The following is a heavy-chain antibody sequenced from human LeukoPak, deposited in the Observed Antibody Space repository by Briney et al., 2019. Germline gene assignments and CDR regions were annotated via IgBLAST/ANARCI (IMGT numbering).Heavy chain of an antibody. CDR2: INPNSGGT. CDR1: GYTFTGYY. J-gene: IGHJ3*02. CDR3: ARKIFGSSTGAYPVFNI. D-gene: IGHD2-2*01. V-gene: IGHV1-2*02. Sequence: VASVKVSCKASGYTFTGYYMHWVRQAPGQGLEWMGWINPNSGGTNYAQKFQGRVTMTRDTSISTAYMELSRLRSDDTAVYYCARKIFGSSTGAYPVFNIGGKGTMVTVS.